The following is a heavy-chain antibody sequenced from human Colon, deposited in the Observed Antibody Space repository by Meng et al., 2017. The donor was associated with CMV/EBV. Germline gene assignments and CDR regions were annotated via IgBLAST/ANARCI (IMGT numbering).Heavy chain of an antibody. CDR1: GLSFSNFW. D-gene: IGHD2-2*01. J-gene: IGHJ4*02. V-gene: IGHV3-7*01. CDR3: VRRRMPAAANYFDF. CDR2: IQQDGSLT. Sequence: GGSLRLSCAASGLSFSNFWMSWVRQTPGKGLEWVASIQQDGSLTYYVDSVKGRFTISRDNAKNSLYLEMNNLSAEDTAVYYCVRRRMPAAANYFDFWGQGTLVTVSS.